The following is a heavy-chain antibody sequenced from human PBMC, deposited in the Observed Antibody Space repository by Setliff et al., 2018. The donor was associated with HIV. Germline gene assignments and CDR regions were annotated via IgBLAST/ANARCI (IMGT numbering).Heavy chain of an antibody. CDR1: GYTFTGYY. J-gene: IGHJ6*02. V-gene: IGHV1-2*02. D-gene: IGHD3-22*01. Sequence: ASVKVSCKASGYTFTGYYMHWVRQAPGQGLEWMGWINPNSGDTNYAQKFQGRVTMTRDTSISTAYMELSRLRSDDTAVYYCARDSYYDSSGYRGGGPGGYYYYGMDVWGQGTTVTVSS. CDR3: ARDSYYDSSGYRGGGPGGYYYYGMDV. CDR2: INPNSGDT.